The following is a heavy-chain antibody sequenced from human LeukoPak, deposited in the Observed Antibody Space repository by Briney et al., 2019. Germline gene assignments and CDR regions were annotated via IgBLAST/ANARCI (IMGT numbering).Heavy chain of an antibody. CDR1: GFTFSSYW. Sequence: PGGSLRLSCAASGFTFSSYWMSWVRQAPGKGLEWVANIKQDGSEKYYVDSVKGRFTISRDNAKNSLYLQMNSLRAEDTAVYYCARTAPVYCSSTSCYPYYYGMDVWGQGTTVTVSS. D-gene: IGHD2-2*01. V-gene: IGHV3-7*01. J-gene: IGHJ6*02. CDR2: IKQDGSEK. CDR3: ARTAPVYCSSTSCYPYYYGMDV.